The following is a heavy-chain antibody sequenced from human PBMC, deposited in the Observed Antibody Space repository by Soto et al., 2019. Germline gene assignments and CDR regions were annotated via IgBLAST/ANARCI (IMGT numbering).Heavy chain of an antibody. D-gene: IGHD3-10*01. CDR3: ARVSLGVTMVRADWFDP. V-gene: IGHV1-18*01. Sequence: GLEWMGWISAYNGNTNYAQKLQGRVTMTTDTSTSTAYMELRSLRSDDTAVYYCARVSLGVTMVRADWFDPWGQGTLVTVS. J-gene: IGHJ5*02. CDR2: ISAYNGNT.